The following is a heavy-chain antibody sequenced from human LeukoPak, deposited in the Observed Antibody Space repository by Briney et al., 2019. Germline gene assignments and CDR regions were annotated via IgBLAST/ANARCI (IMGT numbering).Heavy chain of an antibody. V-gene: IGHV3-53*01. CDR3: AGRPGNYPLPLDS. CDR2: IYSGGDT. D-gene: IGHD3-22*01. CDR1: GLTVSSNC. Sequence: GGSLRLSCAASGLTVSSNCMSWVRQAPGKGLEWVSFIYSGGDTYYADSVKGRFTISRDNSKNTFHLQMNSLRAEDTAVYYCAGRPGNYPLPLDSWGKGTLVPVS. J-gene: IGHJ5*02.